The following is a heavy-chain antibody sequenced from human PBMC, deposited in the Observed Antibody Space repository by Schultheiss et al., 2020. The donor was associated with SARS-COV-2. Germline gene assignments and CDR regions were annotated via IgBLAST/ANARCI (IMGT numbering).Heavy chain of an antibody. CDR2: IWYDGSNK. CDR3: ARDRRRYCSSTSCLHFDY. Sequence: GESLKISCAASGFTFSSYGMHWVRQAPGKGLEWVAVIWYDGSNKYYADSVKGRFTISRDNSKNTLYLQMNSLRAEDTAVYYCARDRRRYCSSTSCLHFDYWGQGTLVTVSS. CDR1: GFTFSSYG. J-gene: IGHJ4*02. V-gene: IGHV3-33*01. D-gene: IGHD2-2*01.